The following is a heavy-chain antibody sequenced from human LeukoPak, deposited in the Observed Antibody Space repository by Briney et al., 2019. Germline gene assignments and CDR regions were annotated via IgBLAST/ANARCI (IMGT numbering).Heavy chain of an antibody. Sequence: GGSLRLSCAASGFTFSSYSMNWVRQAPGMGLEWVAFIPYDGSNKYYADSVKGRFTISRDNSKNTLFLRMNSLRAEDTAVYYCAKFSGDYYYYIDVWGKGTTVTISS. D-gene: IGHD3-10*01. CDR1: GFTFSSYS. V-gene: IGHV3-30*02. J-gene: IGHJ6*03. CDR2: IPYDGSNK. CDR3: AKFSGDYYYYIDV.